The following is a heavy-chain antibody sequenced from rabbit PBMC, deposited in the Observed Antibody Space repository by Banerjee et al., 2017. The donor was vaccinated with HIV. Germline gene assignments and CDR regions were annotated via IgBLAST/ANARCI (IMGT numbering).Heavy chain of an antibody. Sequence: QSLEESGGDLVKPEGSLTLTCTASGFSFSSNYYMCWVRQAPGKGLEWIACIYAGSSGSTYYASWAKGRFTISKTSSTTVTLQMTSLTAADTATYFCARGGYDDYGDYDGYYFNLWGPGTLVTVS. CDR1: GFSFSSNYY. D-gene: IGHD2-1*01. V-gene: IGHV1S40*01. J-gene: IGHJ4*01. CDR2: IYAGSSGST. CDR3: ARGGYDDYGDYDGYYFNL.